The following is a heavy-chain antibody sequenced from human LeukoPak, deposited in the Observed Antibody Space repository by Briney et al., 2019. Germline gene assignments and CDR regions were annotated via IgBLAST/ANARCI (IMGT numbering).Heavy chain of an antibody. CDR3: ARDPHYDILTGFAWYYLDY. V-gene: IGHV3-33*01. CDR2: IWYDGSNK. CDR1: GFTFSNYG. Sequence: GGSLRLPCAASGFTFSNYGMHWVRQAPGKGLEWAAVIWYDGSNKYYADSVKGRFTISRDSSKNTLYLQLNSLRAEDTAVYHCARDPHYDILTGFAWYYLDYWGQGTLVTVSS. D-gene: IGHD3-9*01. J-gene: IGHJ4*02.